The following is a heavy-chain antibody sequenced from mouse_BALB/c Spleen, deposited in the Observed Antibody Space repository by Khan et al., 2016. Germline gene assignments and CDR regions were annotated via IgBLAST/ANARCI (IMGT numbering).Heavy chain of an antibody. CDR3: ARQGYEDDPYAMDY. D-gene: IGHD2-4*01. V-gene: IGHV5-12*01. Sequence: EVELVESGGGLVQPGGSLKLSCAPSGFTFSDYYMYWVRQTPEKRLEWVAYLSNGGGSTYYPATVKGRFTISRDNAKNTLYLQMSRLKSEDTAMYYCARQGYEDDPYAMDYGGQGTAVTVAS. CDR2: LSNGGGST. CDR1: GFTFSDYY. J-gene: IGHJ4*01.